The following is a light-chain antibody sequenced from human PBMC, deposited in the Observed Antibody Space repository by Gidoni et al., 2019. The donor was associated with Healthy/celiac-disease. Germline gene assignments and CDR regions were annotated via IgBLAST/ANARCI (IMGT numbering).Light chain of an antibody. V-gene: IGKV3-15*01. CDR2: GAS. CDR3: QQYNNWPLLLT. J-gene: IGKJ4*01. CDR1: QSVSSN. Sequence: EIVMTQSPATLSVSPGERATLSCRASQSVSSNLAWYQQKPGQAPRLLIYGASTRATGIPARFSGSGSGTEFTLTISSLQSEDFAVYYCQQYNNWPLLLTFGGXTKVEIK.